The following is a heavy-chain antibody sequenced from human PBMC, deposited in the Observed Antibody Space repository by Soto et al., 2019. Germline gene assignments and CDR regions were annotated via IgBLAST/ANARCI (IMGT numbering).Heavy chain of an antibody. CDR2: INPSGGST. CDR1: GYTFTSYH. Sequence: ASVKVSCKASGYTFTSYHMHWVRQAPGQGLEWMGIINPSGGSTSYAQKFQGRVTMTRDTSTSTVYMELSSLRSEDTAVYYRARGKHYYDSSGYKGDAFDIWGQGTMVTVSS. V-gene: IGHV1-46*01. J-gene: IGHJ3*02. CDR3: ARGKHYYDSSGYKGDAFDI. D-gene: IGHD3-22*01.